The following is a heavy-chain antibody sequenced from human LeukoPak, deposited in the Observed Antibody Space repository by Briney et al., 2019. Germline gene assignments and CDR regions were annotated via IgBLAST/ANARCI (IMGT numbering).Heavy chain of an antibody. CDR3: ARGIYYDSSGYYPSWFDP. CDR2: INHSGST. J-gene: IGHJ5*02. V-gene: IGHV4-34*01. CDR1: GFIFSSYS. D-gene: IGHD3-22*01. Sequence: GSLRLSCAASGFIFSSYSMNWIRQPPGKGLEWIGEINHSGSTNYNPSLKSRVTISVDTSKNQFSLKLSSVTAADTAVYYCARGIYYDSSGYYPSWFDPWGQGTLVTVSS.